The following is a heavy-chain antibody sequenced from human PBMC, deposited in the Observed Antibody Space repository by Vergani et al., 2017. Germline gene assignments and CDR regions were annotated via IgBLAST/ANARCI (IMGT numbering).Heavy chain of an antibody. CDR1: GFTFSSYG. D-gene: IGHD3-10*01. Sequence: QVQLVESGGGVVQPGRSLRLSCAASGFTFSSYGMHWVRQAPGKGLEWVAVISYDGSNKYYADSVKGRFTISRDNSKNTLYLQMNSLRAEDTAVYYCASDTLLWFGELLGGYFQHWGQGPLVIVSS. V-gene: IGHV3-30*03. CDR3: ASDTLLWFGELLGGYFQH. J-gene: IGHJ1*01. CDR2: ISYDGSNK.